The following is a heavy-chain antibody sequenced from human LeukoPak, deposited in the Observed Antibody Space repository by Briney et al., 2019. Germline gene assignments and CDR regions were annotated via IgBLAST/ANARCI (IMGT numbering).Heavy chain of an antibody. Sequence: PSETLSLTCTVSGDSVSSDYWSWIRQPPGKRLEWIGYVYDSGTTAYNPSLKSRLTISLDTSKNQFSPSLTSVTAADTAVYYCAGRGQRYFRDWGQGILVTVSS. V-gene: IGHV4-59*08. CDR1: GDSVSSDY. CDR3: AGRGQRYFRD. J-gene: IGHJ1*01. CDR2: VYDSGTT.